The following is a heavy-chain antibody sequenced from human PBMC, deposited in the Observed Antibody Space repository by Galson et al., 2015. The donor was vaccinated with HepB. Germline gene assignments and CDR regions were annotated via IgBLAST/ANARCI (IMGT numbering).Heavy chain of an antibody. J-gene: IGHJ6*03. Sequence: TLSLTCTVSGGSISSGSYYWTWIRQPAGKGLEWIGRVHTSGTTNYSPSLNSRVTVSLDTSKSQFSLKLSSVTAADTAVYYCARQGPAPRHYFYNYIDAWGKGTTVTVSS. D-gene: IGHD2-2*01. V-gene: IGHV4-61*02. CDR3: ARQGPAPRHYFYNYIDA. CDR1: GGSISSGSYY. CDR2: VHTSGTT.